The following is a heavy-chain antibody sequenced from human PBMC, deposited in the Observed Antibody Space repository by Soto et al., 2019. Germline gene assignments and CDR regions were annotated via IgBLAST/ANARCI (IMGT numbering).Heavy chain of an antibody. J-gene: IGHJ4*02. V-gene: IGHV4-59*01. CDR3: ARSREGYNLRLMDM. CDR1: TGSTNSFY. CDR2: FFYTGST. Sequence: QVQLQVSGPGLVKPSATLSLSCTVSTGSTNSFYWSWIRQPPGKGLEWIGYFFYTGSTNHNPTLKSRATISLDMSSSQFSLSLSSATAADTAMYYCARSREGYNLRLMDMWCQVLLVTVAS. D-gene: IGHD5-12*01.